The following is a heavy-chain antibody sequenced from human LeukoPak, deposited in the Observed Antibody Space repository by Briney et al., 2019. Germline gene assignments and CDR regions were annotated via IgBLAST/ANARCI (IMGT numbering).Heavy chain of an antibody. CDR1: GGSISTSSYY. J-gene: IGHJ4*02. CDR2: IFYSGST. D-gene: IGHD5-12*01. V-gene: IGHV4-39*07. CDR3: ARDRGGGYSGYL. Sequence: SETLSLTCAVSGGSISTSSYYWDWIRQPPGKGLEWIGNIFYSGSTYYNPSLKSRVTISVDTSKNQFSLKLSSVTAADTAVYYCARDRGGGYSGYLWRQGILVTVSS.